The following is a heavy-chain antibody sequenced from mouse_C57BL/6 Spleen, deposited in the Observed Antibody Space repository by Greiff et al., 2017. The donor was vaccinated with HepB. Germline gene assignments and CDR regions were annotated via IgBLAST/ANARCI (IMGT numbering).Heavy chain of an antibody. V-gene: IGHV1-15*01. CDR2: IDPETGGT. CDR3: TSEGLLHYFDY. Sequence: VQLQQSGAELVRPGASVTLSCKASGYTFTDYEMHWVKQTPVHGLEWIGAIDPETGGTAYNQKFKGKAILTADKSSSTAYMELRSLTSEDSAVYYCTSEGLLHYFDYWGQGTTLTVSS. J-gene: IGHJ2*01. CDR1: GYTFTDYE. D-gene: IGHD2-3*01.